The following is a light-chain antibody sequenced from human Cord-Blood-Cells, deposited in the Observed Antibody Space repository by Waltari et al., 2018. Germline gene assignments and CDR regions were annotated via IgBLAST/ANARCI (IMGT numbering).Light chain of an antibody. Sequence: QSALTQPASVSGSPGQSITISCTGTSSDVGSYNLVSWYQQHPGKAPRPMIYEGSKRPAGVSNRVAGSKSGNTASLTISGRQAEDEADYYCCSYAGSSTFVFGTGTKVTVL. CDR3: CSYAGSSTFV. J-gene: IGLJ1*01. V-gene: IGLV2-23*03. CDR1: SSDVGSYNL. CDR2: EGS.